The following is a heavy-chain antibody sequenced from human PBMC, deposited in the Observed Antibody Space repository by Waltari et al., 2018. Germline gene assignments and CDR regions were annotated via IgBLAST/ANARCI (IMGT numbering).Heavy chain of an antibody. V-gene: IGHV3-7*04. CDR1: GFSFSNYW. Sequence: EVQLVESGGGLVEPGGSLRLSCVASGFSFSNYWMSWVRQAPGKGREGVADIKEDGSKEYYLGSVKGRFTSSRDNAKNAVYLQMNRLRPEDTAVYYCARDWEGERPNFDYWGQGTLVTVSS. CDR2: IKEDGSKE. D-gene: IGHD1-26*01. J-gene: IGHJ4*02. CDR3: ARDWEGERPNFDY.